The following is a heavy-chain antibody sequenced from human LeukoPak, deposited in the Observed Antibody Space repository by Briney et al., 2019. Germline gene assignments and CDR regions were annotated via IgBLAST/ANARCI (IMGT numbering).Heavy chain of an antibody. CDR2: ISAYNGNT. J-gene: IGHJ5*02. CDR1: GGTFSSHG. D-gene: IGHD3-9*01. CDR3: TRDTGYPNWFDP. V-gene: IGHV1-18*01. Sequence: ASVKVSCKASGGTFSSHGISWVRQAPGQGLEWVGWISAYNGNTDYAQRFQGRVTVTTDTSTSTAYLHLRSLRSDDTAVYYCTRDTGYPNWFDPWGQGTLVTVSS.